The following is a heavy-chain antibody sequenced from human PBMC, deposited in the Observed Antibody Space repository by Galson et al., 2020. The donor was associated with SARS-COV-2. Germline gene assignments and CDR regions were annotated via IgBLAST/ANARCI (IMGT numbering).Heavy chain of an antibody. CDR3: TREWYGELQ. Sequence: TGRSLTLSCAANGFIISNAWMSWVRQATGKGLEWVGRLKSKKDGGTAGYAAPVEGRFSMSRDDSTYTLYLQMSSLRAEDTAVYYCTREWYGELQWGQGTVVTVSS. J-gene: IGHJ4*02. CDR1: GFIISNAW. CDR2: LKSKKDGGTA. D-gene: IGHD3-10*01. V-gene: IGHV3-15*01.